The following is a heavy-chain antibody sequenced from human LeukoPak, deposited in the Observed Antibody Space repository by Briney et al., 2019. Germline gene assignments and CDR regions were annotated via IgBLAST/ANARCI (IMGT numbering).Heavy chain of an antibody. CDR2: IYYSGST. J-gene: IGHJ6*02. D-gene: IGHD3-3*01. CDR1: GGSISSSSYY. CDR3: ARWPYDFWSGYYYYYYGMDV. V-gene: IGHV4-39*07. Sequence: PSETLSLTCTVSGGSISSSSYYWGWIRQPPGKGLEWIGSIYYSGSTYYNPSLKSRVTISVDTSKNQFSLKLSSVTAADTAVYYCARWPYDFWSGYYYYYYGMDVWGQGTTVTVSS.